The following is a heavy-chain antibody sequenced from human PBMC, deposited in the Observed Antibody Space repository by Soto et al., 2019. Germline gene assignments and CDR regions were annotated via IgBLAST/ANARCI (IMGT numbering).Heavy chain of an antibody. CDR2: IWFDGSNK. V-gene: IGHV3-33*01. Sequence: PGGSLRLSCAASGFTFSSYAMHWVRQAPGKGLEWVAVIWFDGSNKYYANSVKGRFTISRDNSKDTLYLQVNSLRAEDTAVYYCARVKGHYYGMDVWGQGTTVTVS. J-gene: IGHJ6*02. CDR3: ARVKGHYYGMDV. CDR1: GFTFSSYA.